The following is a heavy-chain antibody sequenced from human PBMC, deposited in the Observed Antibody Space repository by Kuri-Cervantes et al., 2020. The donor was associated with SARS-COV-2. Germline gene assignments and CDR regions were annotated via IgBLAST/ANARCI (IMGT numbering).Heavy chain of an antibody. CDR2: ISGSGGST. D-gene: IGHD2-15*01. J-gene: IGHJ3*02. Sequence: GGSLRLSCAASGFTFSSYGMHWVRQAPGKGLEWVSAISGSGGSTYYADSVKGRFTISRDNSKNALYLQMNSLRAEDTAVYYCAKDLLLGYCSGGSCANIWGQGTMVTVSS. V-gene: IGHV3-23*01. CDR3: AKDLLLGYCSGGSCANI. CDR1: GFTFSSYG.